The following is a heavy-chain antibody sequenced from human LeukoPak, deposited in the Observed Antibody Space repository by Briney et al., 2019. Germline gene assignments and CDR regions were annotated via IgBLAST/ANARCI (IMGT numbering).Heavy chain of an antibody. V-gene: IGHV4-31*03. D-gene: IGHD5-18*01. CDR1: GGSISSGGYY. CDR3: ARGGDTALSWFDP. Sequence: SQTLSLTCTVSGGSISSGGYYWSWIRQHPGKGLEWIGYIYYSGSTYYNPSLKSRVTISVDTSKNQFSLKLSSVTAADTAVYYCARGGDTALSWFDPWGQGTLVTVSS. J-gene: IGHJ5*02. CDR2: IYYSGST.